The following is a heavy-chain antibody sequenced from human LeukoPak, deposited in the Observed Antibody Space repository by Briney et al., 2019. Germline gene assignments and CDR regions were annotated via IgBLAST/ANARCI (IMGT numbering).Heavy chain of an antibody. CDR1: GFTFSSYW. CDR2: IKRDGSEK. J-gene: IGHJ4*02. Sequence: GGSLRLSCAASGFTFSSYWMSWVRQAPGKGLEWVANIKRDGSEKYYVDSVKGRFTISRDNAKNSLYLQMNSLRAEDTAVYYCARVHLGELSMGFDYWGQGTLVTVSS. D-gene: IGHD3-16*02. CDR3: ARVHLGELSMGFDY. V-gene: IGHV3-7*01.